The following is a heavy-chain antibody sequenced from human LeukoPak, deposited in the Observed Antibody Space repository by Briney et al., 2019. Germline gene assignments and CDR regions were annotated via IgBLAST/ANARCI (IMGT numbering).Heavy chain of an antibody. V-gene: IGHV3-30*18. CDR1: GFTFSSYG. CDR3: AKEGSQYASSWFDY. CDR2: ISHDGTVT. J-gene: IGHJ4*02. Sequence: GRSLRLSCEASGFTFSSYGMQWLRQAPGMGPEWVSVISHDGTVTHYADSVKGRFTISRDSSTNTLYLQMDSLRTEDTAVYYCAKEGSQYASSWFDYWGQGTLVTVSS. D-gene: IGHD6-13*01.